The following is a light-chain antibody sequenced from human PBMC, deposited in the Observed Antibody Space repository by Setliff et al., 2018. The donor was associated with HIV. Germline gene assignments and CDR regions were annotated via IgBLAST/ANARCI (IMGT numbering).Light chain of an antibody. V-gene: IGLV1-40*01. Sequence: RVTISCTGTSSNIGAGYDVHWYQQLPGTAPKLLIYGNNNRPSGVPNRFSGSSSGSSASLAITGLQDDDEADYYCGSCTSTSPCAFGTGTKVTVL. J-gene: IGLJ1*01. CDR3: GSCTSTSPCA. CDR1: SSNIGAGYD. CDR2: GNN.